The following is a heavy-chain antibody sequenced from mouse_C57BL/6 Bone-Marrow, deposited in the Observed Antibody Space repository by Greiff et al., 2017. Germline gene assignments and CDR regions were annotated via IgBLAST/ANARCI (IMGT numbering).Heavy chain of an antibody. D-gene: IGHD2-3*01. CDR3: ARFDGYYLRLDY. CDR2: IYPGGGYT. CDR1: GYTFTNYW. Sequence: QVQLKQSGAELVRPGTSVKMSCKASGYTFTNYWIGWAKQRPGHGLEWIGDIYPGGGYTNYNEKFKGKATLTADKSSSTAYMQFSSLTSEDSAIYYGARFDGYYLRLDYWGQGTSVTVSS. V-gene: IGHV1-63*01. J-gene: IGHJ4*01.